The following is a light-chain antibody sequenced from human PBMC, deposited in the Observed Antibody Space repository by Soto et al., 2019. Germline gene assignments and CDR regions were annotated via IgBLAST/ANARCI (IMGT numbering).Light chain of an antibody. Sequence: EILLTQSPATLSLSPGERATLSCRASQSVSSYLAWYQQKPGQAPRLLIYDASNRATGIPARFSGSGSGTDFTLAISSLEPEDFAVYYCQKRSNWPRHTFAQGTKVAIK. J-gene: IGKJ2*01. V-gene: IGKV3-11*01. CDR3: QKRSNWPRHT. CDR2: DAS. CDR1: QSVSSY.